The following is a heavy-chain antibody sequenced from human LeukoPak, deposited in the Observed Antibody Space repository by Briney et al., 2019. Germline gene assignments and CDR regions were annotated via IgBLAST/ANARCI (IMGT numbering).Heavy chain of an antibody. D-gene: IGHD2-21*02. CDR1: GGSLNTPNYY. Sequence: SETLSLTCTVSGGSLNTPNYYWGWIRQTPGKGLEWIGNIFYSGGTYYSPSLTSRVTISLDTSRNQFSLRLNSVTAADTAVYYCARDCGGDCYSGIDYWGQGTLVTVSS. V-gene: IGHV4-39*07. CDR3: ARDCGGDCYSGIDY. J-gene: IGHJ4*02. CDR2: IFYSGGT.